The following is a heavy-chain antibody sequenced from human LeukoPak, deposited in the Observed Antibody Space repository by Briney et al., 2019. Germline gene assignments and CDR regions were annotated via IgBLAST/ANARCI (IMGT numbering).Heavy chain of an antibody. CDR3: ARAPNPSYFDY. J-gene: IGHJ4*02. CDR2: IYTSGST. V-gene: IGHV4-61*02. CDR1: GGSISSGSYY. Sequence: SETLSLTCTVSGGSISSGSYYWSWIRQPAGKGLEWIGRIYTSGSTNYNPSLKSRVTISVDTSKNQFSLKLSSVTAADTAVYYCARAPNPSYFDYWGQGTLVTVSS.